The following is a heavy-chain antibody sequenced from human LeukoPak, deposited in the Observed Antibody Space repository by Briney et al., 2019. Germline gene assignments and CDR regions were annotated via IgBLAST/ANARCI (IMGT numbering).Heavy chain of an antibody. CDR3: ASRNYVIAVAGTVAI. V-gene: IGHV4-34*01. Sequence: SGTLSLTCAVYGGSFSGYYWSWLRQPPGKGLEWIGEINHSGSTNYNPSLMSRVPKSEDPSKNQVSLKLSSVTAADTAVYYCASRNYVIAVAGTVAILGQGRMVSVSS. CDR1: GGSFSGYY. D-gene: IGHD6-19*01. J-gene: IGHJ3*02. CDR2: INHSGST.